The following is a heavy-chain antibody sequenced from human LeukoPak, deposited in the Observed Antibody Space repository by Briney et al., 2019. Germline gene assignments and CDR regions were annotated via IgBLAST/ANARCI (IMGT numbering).Heavy chain of an antibody. CDR1: GFTFDDYA. J-gene: IGHJ4*02. D-gene: IGHD3-22*01. Sequence: GGSLRLSCAASGFTFDDYAMHWVRQAPGKGLEWVSGISWNSGSIGYADSVEGRFTISRDNAKSSLYLQMNSLRAEDTALYYCAKASYDSSGYYPFDYWGQGTLVTVSS. CDR3: AKASYDSSGYYPFDY. V-gene: IGHV3-9*01. CDR2: ISWNSGSI.